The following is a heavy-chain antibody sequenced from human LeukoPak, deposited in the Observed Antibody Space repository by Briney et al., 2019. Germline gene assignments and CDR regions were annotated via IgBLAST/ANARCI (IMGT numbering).Heavy chain of an antibody. Sequence: PSGTLSLTCTVSGDSINSLDLWSWVRQPPGEGLEGIGEMHLSGTTHSNPSVKSRVTISIDKSKNQFFLNLSSVTAADTAVYYCAGLVGRYSSGLYYYYFDYWGQGTLVTVSS. V-gene: IGHV4-4*02. J-gene: IGHJ4*02. CDR1: GDSINSLDL. D-gene: IGHD3-22*01. CDR2: MHLSGTT. CDR3: AGLVGRYSSGLYYYYFDY.